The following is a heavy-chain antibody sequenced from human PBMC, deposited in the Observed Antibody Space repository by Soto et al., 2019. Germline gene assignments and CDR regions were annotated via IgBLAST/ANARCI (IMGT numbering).Heavy chain of an antibody. D-gene: IGHD6-13*01. CDR2: ISGSGDST. V-gene: IGHV3-23*01. CDR3: AKQAPYSNSWYEIDH. CDR1: GFTFSSYG. J-gene: IGHJ4*02. Sequence: EVQLLESGGGLVQPGGSLRLSCAASGFTFSSYGINWVRQAPGKGLEWVSGISGSGDSTHYADSVKGRFTISRDNSKNTLYLQMNSPRAEDTGGYYCAKQAPYSNSWYEIDHWGQGTLVTVSS.